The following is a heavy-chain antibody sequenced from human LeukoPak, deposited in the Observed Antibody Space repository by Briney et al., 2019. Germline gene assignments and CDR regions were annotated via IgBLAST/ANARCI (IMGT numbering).Heavy chain of an antibody. CDR1: GYTFTGYY. CDR3: ARIGIDTAMATDAFDI. CDR2: INPNSGGA. D-gene: IGHD5-18*01. J-gene: IGHJ3*02. Sequence: ASVKVSCKASGYTFTGYYMHWVRQAPGQGLEWMGWINPNSGGANYAQKFQGWVTMTRDTSISTAYMELSSLRSEDTAVYYCARIGIDTAMATDAFDIWGQGTMVTVSS. V-gene: IGHV1-2*04.